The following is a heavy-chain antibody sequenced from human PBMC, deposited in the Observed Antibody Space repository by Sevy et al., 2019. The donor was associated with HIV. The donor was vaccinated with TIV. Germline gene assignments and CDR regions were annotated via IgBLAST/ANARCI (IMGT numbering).Heavy chain of an antibody. CDR2: IKQDGSEK. CDR3: ARGRSLDI. D-gene: IGHD2-15*01. V-gene: IGHV3-7*01. Sequence: GGSPRLSCVASGFIFSNHWMTWVRQAPGKGLEWVANIKQDGSEKYYVDSMKGRFSISRDNAKNSVYLEVNSLRTEDTAVYYCARGRSLDIWGQGTMVTVSS. CDR1: GFIFSNHW. J-gene: IGHJ3*02.